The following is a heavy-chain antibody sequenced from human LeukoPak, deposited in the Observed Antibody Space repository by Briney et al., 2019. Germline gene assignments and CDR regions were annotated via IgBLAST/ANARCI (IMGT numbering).Heavy chain of an antibody. J-gene: IGHJ4*02. V-gene: IGHV3-48*01. D-gene: IGHD3-10*01. CDR2: ISSSSSTI. CDR1: GFTFSSYS. CDR3: AREVWFGDPCFDY. Sequence: GGSLRLSCAASGFTFSSYSMNWVRQAPGKGLEWVSYISSSSSTIYYADSVKGRFTISRDNAKNSLYLQMNSLRAEDTAVYYCAREVWFGDPCFDYWGQGTLVTVSS.